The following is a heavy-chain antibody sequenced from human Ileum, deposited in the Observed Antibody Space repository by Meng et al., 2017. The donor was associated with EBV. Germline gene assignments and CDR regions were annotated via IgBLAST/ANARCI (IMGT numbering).Heavy chain of an antibody. D-gene: IGHD2-15*01. V-gene: IGHV4-59*08. J-gene: IGHJ4*02. CDR2: IYYSGST. Sequence: QVPLQEPGPGLVKPSETLSPTCTVSGGSISSYYWSWLRQPPGKGLEWIGYIYYSGSTNYNPSLKSRVTISVDTSKNQFSLNLSSVTAADTAVYYCARGGWSLDYWGQGTLVTVSS. CDR1: GGSISSYY. CDR3: ARGGWSLDY.